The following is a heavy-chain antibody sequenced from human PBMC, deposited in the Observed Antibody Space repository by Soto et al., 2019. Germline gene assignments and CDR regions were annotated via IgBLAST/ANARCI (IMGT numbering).Heavy chain of an antibody. Sequence: SVKVSCKASGGTFSSYAISWVRQAPGQGLEWMGGIIPIFGTANYAQKFQGRVTITADESTSTAYMELSSLRSEDTAVYYCARASYYYDSSGYLYLNDYWGQGTLVTVSS. V-gene: IGHV1-69*13. CDR3: ARASYYYDSSGYLYLNDY. CDR2: IIPIFGTA. J-gene: IGHJ4*02. D-gene: IGHD3-22*01. CDR1: GGTFSSYA.